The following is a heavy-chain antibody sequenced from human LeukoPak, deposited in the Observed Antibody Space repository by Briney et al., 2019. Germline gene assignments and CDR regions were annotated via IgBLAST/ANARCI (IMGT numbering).Heavy chain of an antibody. V-gene: IGHV3-74*01. CDR1: GYTFNDYW. CDR2: IKGDGSST. CDR3: ARDLSYSLEY. D-gene: IGHD3-10*01. J-gene: IGHJ4*02. Sequence: GGSLRLSCAASGYTFNDYWMHWVRQAPGKGLVWVSRIKGDGSSTTYADSVKGRFTISRDNAKNTLYLQMNSLRAEDTAVYYCARDLSYSLEYWGQGTLVTVSS.